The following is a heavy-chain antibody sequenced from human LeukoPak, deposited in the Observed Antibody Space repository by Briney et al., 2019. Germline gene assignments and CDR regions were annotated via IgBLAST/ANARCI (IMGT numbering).Heavy chain of an antibody. CDR2: ISAYNGNT. V-gene: IGHV1-18*01. CDR3: ASYYGDYDPNYYYYGMDV. D-gene: IGHD4-17*01. CDR1: GYTFTSYG. J-gene: IGHJ6*02. Sequence: ASVKVSCKASGYTFTSYGISWVRQAPGQGLEWMGWISAYNGNTNYAQKLQGRVTMTTDTSTSTAYMELRSLRSDDTAVYYCASYYGDYDPNYYYYGMDVWGHGTTVTVSS.